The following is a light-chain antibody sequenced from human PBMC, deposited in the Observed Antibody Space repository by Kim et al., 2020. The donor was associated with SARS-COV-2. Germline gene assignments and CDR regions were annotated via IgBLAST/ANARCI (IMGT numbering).Light chain of an antibody. CDR2: GAS. CDR3: QQYGSSYT. V-gene: IGKV3-20*01. CDR1: QSVSSSY. J-gene: IGKJ2*01. Sequence: EIVLAQSPGTLSLSPGERATLPCRASQSVSSSYLAWYQQKPGQAPRLLIYGASSRATGIPDRFSGSGSGTDFTLTISRLEPEDFAVYYCQQYGSSYTFGQGTKLEI.